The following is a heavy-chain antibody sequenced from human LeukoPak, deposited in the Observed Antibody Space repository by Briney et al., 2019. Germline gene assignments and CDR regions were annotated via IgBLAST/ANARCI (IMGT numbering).Heavy chain of an antibody. Sequence: PGGSLRLSCAASGFTFSSYWMHWVRQPPGKGLVWVSRISSDGSTTRYADSVKGRFTISRDNAKNTLYLQMTSLRAEDTAVYYCTRSHYYDSSGYYFYYGMDVWGQGTTVTVSS. CDR1: GFTFSSYW. J-gene: IGHJ6*02. CDR2: ISSDGSTT. V-gene: IGHV3-74*01. CDR3: TRSHYYDSSGYYFYYGMDV. D-gene: IGHD3-22*01.